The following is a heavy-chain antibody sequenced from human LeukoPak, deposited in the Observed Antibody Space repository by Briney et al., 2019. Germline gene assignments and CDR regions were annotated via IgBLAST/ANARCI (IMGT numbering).Heavy chain of an antibody. CDR2: IKEDGGEK. V-gene: IGHV3-7*01. CDR1: GFTFSRYW. Sequence: PGGSLRLSCAASGFTFSRYWMSWVRQAPGKGLEWVANIKEDGGEKYYVDSVKGRFTISRDNTKNSLHLQMNSLRAEDTAVYYCARDDYYSNADWGQGTLVTVSS. J-gene: IGHJ4*02. CDR3: ARDDYYSNAD. D-gene: IGHD3-22*01.